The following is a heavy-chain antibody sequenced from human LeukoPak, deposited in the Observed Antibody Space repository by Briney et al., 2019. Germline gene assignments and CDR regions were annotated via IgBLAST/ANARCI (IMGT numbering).Heavy chain of an antibody. J-gene: IGHJ4*02. CDR2: IYTSGST. CDR1: GGSISSYY. CDR3: ARGENSLYYYDSSGEPFDY. D-gene: IGHD3-22*01. V-gene: IGHV4-4*07. Sequence: SETLSLTCTVSGGSISSYYWSWIRQPAGKGLEWIGRIYTSGSTNYNPSLKSRVTISVDTSKNQFSLKLSSVTAADTAVYYCARGENSLYYYDSSGEPFDYWGQGTLVTVSS.